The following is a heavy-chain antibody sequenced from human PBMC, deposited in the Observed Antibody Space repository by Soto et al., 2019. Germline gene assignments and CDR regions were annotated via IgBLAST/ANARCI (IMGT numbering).Heavy chain of an antibody. D-gene: IGHD6-6*01. CDR1: VYTFTSYG. CDR2: ISAYNGNT. J-gene: IGHJ5*02. Sequence: GXSVKVSCKASVYTFTSYGISWVRQAPGQGLEWMGWISAYNGNTNYAQKLQGRVTMTTDTSTSTAYMELRSLRSDDTAVYYCARGKEYSSSGWFDHWGQGTLVTVSS. CDR3: ARGKEYSSSGWFDH. V-gene: IGHV1-18*04.